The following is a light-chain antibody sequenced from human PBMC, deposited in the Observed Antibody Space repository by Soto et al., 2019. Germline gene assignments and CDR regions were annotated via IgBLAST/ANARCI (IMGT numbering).Light chain of an antibody. CDR3: QQWDGSPRLT. CDR1: QSVSSSY. CDR2: GAS. Sequence: EIVLTQSPGTLSLSPGERATLSCRASQSVSSSYLAWYQQKPGQAPRLLIYGASSRATGIPDRFSGSWSGRDFTPITSSLQPEEDAVDYCQQWDGSPRLTCGGGTKLEIK. V-gene: IGKV3-20*01. J-gene: IGKJ4*01.